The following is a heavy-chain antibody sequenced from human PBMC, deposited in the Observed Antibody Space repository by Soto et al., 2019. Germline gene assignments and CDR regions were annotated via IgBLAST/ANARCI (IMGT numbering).Heavy chain of an antibody. CDR3: TTFKWFGAGGGMDV. CDR2: IKRKTDGGTT. J-gene: IGHJ6*02. V-gene: IGHV3-15*07. D-gene: IGHD3-10*01. Sequence: GGSLRLSCAASGFTFSNAWMNWVRQAPGKGLEWVGRIKRKTDGGTTDYAAPVKGRFTISRDDSKNTLYLQMNSLKTEDTAVYYCTTFKWFGAGGGMDVWGQGTTVTVSS. CDR1: GFTFSNAW.